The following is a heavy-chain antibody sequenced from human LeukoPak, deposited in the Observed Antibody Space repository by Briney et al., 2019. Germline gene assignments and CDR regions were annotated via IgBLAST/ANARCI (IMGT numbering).Heavy chain of an antibody. Sequence: GGSLRLSCAASGFTFSSYAMSWVRQAPGKGLEWVSAISGSGGSTYYADSVKGRFTISRDNYKNTLYLQMNSLRAEDTAVYYCAKDPGYSSSWYFWFDPWGQGTLVTVSS. J-gene: IGHJ5*02. CDR1: GFTFSSYA. CDR2: ISGSGGST. D-gene: IGHD6-13*01. CDR3: AKDPGYSSSWYFWFDP. V-gene: IGHV3-23*01.